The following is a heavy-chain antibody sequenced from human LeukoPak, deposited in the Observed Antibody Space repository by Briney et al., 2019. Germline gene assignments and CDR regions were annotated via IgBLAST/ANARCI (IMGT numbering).Heavy chain of an antibody. CDR1: GFTVSSNY. V-gene: IGHV3-53*01. J-gene: IGHJ5*02. D-gene: IGHD3-3*01. CDR3: ARGSSWSGYSVWFDP. Sequence: GGSLRLSCAASGFTVSSNYMSWVRQAPGKGLEWVSVIYSGGSTYYADSVKGRFTISRDNSKNTQYLQMNSLRAEDTAVYYCARGSSWSGYSVWFDPWGQGTLVTVSS. CDR2: IYSGGST.